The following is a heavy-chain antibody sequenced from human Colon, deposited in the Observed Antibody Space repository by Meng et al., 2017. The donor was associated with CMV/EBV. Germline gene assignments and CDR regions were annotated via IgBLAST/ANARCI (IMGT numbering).Heavy chain of an antibody. D-gene: IGHD5-18*01. CDR3: VRHLEAGRNGYSEPF. V-gene: IGHV3-11*04. J-gene: IGHJ1*01. Sequence: GESLKISCTASGFTFSDYYMSWIRQAPGKGLEWISYISSSGSTIYYADSVKGRFTLSRDNAKNSLYLQMDSLRAEDTAIYYCVRHLEAGRNGYSEPFWGQGTLVTVSS. CDR1: GFTFSDYY. CDR2: ISSSGSTI.